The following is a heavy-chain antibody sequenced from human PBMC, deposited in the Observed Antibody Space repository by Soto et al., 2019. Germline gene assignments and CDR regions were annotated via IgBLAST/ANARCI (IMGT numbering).Heavy chain of an antibody. V-gene: IGHV2-5*02. CDR3: AHKGDGYRGFKY. Sequence: QITLKESGPTLVKPTQTLTLTCTLSGFSLSTSGAGVGWIRQPPGKALEWLALIYWDDDKRYSPSLKSRLTTPQDTSKNHVVLTMTNMDPVDTATYYCAHKGDGYRGFKYWGQGTLVTVSS. J-gene: IGHJ4*02. D-gene: IGHD5-12*01. CDR1: GFSLSTSGAG. CDR2: IYWDDDK.